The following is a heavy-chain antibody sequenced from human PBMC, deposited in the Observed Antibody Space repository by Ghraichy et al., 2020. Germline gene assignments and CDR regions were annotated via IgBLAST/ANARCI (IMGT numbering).Heavy chain of an antibody. J-gene: IGHJ6*02. D-gene: IGHD2-2*02. CDR3: ARGGQLYLDYYYYYGMDV. CDR1: GYTFTGYY. CDR2: INPNSGGT. Sequence: ASVKVSCKASGYTFTGYYMHWVRQAPGQGLEWMGRINPNSGGTNYAQKFQGRVTMTRDTSISTAYMELSRLRSDDTVVYYCARGGQLYLDYYYYYGMDVWGQGTTVTVSS. V-gene: IGHV1-2*05.